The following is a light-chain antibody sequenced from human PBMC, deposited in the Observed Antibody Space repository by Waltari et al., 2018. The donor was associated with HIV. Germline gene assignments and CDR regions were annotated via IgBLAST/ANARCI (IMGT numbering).Light chain of an antibody. Sequence: DIQMTQSPSTLSASVGDRVTITCRANQSIDSWLAWYQQKPGKAPKLLIYKASSLESGVPSRFSGSGSGTEFTLTISSLQPGDFATYYCQQYNTYSCTFGQGTKVEIK. J-gene: IGKJ1*01. CDR3: QQYNTYSCT. CDR2: KAS. V-gene: IGKV1-5*03. CDR1: QSIDSW.